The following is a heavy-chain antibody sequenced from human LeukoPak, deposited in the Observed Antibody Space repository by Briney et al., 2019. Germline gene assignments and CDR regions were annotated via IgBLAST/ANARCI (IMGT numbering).Heavy chain of an antibody. Sequence: SVKVSCKASGGSFSSYAISWVRQAPGQGLEWMGGIIPIFGTANYAQKFQGRVTITADESTSTAYMELSSLRSEDTAVYYCARDLGYCSSTSCYEGGYWGQGTLVTVSS. CDR1: GGSFSSYA. CDR3: ARDLGYCSSTSCYEGGY. V-gene: IGHV1-69*13. D-gene: IGHD2-2*01. CDR2: IIPIFGTA. J-gene: IGHJ4*02.